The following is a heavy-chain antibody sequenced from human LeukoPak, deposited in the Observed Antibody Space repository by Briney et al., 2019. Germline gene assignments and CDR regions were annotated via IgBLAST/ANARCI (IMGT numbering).Heavy chain of an antibody. D-gene: IGHD2-15*01. V-gene: IGHV1-18*04. J-gene: IGHJ4*02. CDR3: ARRGSGGSSDY. CDR2: ISVHNGNT. CDR1: GYTFISYG. Sequence: ASVKVSRKASGYTFISYGFTWVRQAPGQGLEWMGWISVHNGNTKYAQKLQGRVTMTTDTSTSTAYTELRSLRSDDTAVYYCARRGSGGSSDYWGQGTLVTVSS.